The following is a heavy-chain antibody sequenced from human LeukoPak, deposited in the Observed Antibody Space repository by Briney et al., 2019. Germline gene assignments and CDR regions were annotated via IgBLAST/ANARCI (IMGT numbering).Heavy chain of an antibody. CDR2: INPNSGGT. CDR1: GYTFTGCY. J-gene: IGHJ5*02. D-gene: IGHD3/OR15-3a*01. CDR3: ARVGVDLWFDP. Sequence: GASVKVSCKASGYTFTGCYIHWLRQAPGQGLEWMGRINPNSGGTNYAQKFQGRVTMTRDTSISTAYMELSRLKSDDTAVYYCARVGVDLWFDPWGQGTLVTVSS. V-gene: IGHV1-2*06.